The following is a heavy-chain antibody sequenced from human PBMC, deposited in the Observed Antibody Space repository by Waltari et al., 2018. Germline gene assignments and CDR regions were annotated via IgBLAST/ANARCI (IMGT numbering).Heavy chain of an antibody. Sequence: VQLVQSGAEVKKPGASVKVSCKASGYTFTSYDINWVRQATGQGLEWMGWMNPNSGNTGYAQKLQGRGTITRNTSISTAYMELSRLRSEDTAVYYCARQNSGWYYYYGMDVWGQGTTVTVSS. CDR2: MNPNSGNT. J-gene: IGHJ6*02. V-gene: IGHV1-8*03. CDR3: ARQNSGWYYYYGMDV. CDR1: GYTFTSYD. D-gene: IGHD5-12*01.